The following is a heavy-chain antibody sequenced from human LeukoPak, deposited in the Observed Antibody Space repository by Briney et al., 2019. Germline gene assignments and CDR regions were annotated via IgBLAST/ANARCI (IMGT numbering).Heavy chain of an antibody. Sequence: GGSLRLSCAASGFTFSNYNMNWVRQAPGKAMDWVSSITSSGTYISYADSVKGRFTISRDNAKNSLYLQMDSLGPEDTAVYYCARDPYSGNYGNDYYYYMDVWGKGTTVTISS. CDR2: ITSSGTYI. V-gene: IGHV3-21*01. CDR1: GFTFSNYN. CDR3: ARDPYSGNYGNDYYYYMDV. J-gene: IGHJ6*03. D-gene: IGHD1-26*01.